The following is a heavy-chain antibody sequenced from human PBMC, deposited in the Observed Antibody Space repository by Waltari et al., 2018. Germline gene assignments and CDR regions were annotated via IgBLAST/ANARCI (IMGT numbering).Heavy chain of an antibody. V-gene: IGHV5-51*03. CDR3: ARGGAVDTAMVTGDY. CDR1: GYSFTSYW. D-gene: IGHD5-18*01. Sequence: EVQLVQSGAEVKKPGEYLKISCKGSGYSFTSYWIGWVRQMPGKGLEWMGIISPGDSDTRYSPYCQGQVTLSADKSISTAYLQWSSLKASDTAMYYCARGGAVDTAMVTGDYWGQGTLFTVSS. CDR2: ISPGDSDT. J-gene: IGHJ4*02.